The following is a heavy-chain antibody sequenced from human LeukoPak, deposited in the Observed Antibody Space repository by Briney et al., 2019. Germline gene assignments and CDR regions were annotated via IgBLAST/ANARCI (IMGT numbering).Heavy chain of an antibody. Sequence: SVKVSCKASGGTFSSYAISWVRQAPGQGLEWMGGIIPIFGTANYAQKFQGRVTITAEKSTSTTYMELSSLRSEDTAVYYCARDFRPPNAGSGNYERMFDPWGQGTLVTVSS. CDR2: IIPIFGTA. V-gene: IGHV1-69*06. CDR1: GGTFSSYA. J-gene: IGHJ5*02. CDR3: ARDFRPPNAGSGNYERMFDP. D-gene: IGHD3-10*01.